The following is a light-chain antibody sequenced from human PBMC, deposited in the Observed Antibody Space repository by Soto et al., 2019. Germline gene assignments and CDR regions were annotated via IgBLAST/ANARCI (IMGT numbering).Light chain of an antibody. V-gene: IGKV3-20*01. J-gene: IGKJ4*01. CDR2: GAS. Sequence: EIVMTQSPGTLSLSPGEAATLSCRASQTISSSSLAWYQQKGGQAPRLLIYGASSRATGIPDRFSGSGSGTDFTLTISRLEPEDFAMYYCQQYGYLVTFGGGTKVDI. CDR3: QQYGYLVT. CDR1: QTISSSS.